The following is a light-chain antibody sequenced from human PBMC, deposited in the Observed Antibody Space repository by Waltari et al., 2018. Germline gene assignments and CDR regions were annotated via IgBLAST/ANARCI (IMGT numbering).Light chain of an antibody. CDR3: QQRSNWPPIT. J-gene: IGKJ5*01. CDR1: QSVGSS. Sequence: EIVLTQSPVTLSLAPGERATLSCWASQSVGSSLAWYQQTPGQAPRLLMYEASNRATGVPARFNGSGSGTDFTLTIISLQSEDSAVYYCQQRSNWPPITFGQGTRLEIK. CDR2: EAS. V-gene: IGKV3-11*01.